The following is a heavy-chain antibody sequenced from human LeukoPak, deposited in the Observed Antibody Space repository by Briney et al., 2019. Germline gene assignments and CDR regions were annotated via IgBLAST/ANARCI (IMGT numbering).Heavy chain of an antibody. CDR2: IYYSGSS. J-gene: IGHJ5*02. D-gene: IGHD2-21*02. V-gene: IGHV4-39*07. CDR1: GGSISSYY. Sequence: SETLSLTCTVSGGSISSYYWSWIRQPPGKGLEWIGTIYYSGSSYYNPSLKSRVTISVDTSKNQFSLNLNSVTAADTAVYYCARAHWMVTIRGNWFDPWGQGTLVTVSS. CDR3: ARAHWMVTIRGNWFDP.